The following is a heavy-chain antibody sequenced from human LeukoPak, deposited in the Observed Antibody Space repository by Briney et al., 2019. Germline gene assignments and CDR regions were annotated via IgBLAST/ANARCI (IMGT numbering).Heavy chain of an antibody. CDR1: GFTFNISA. CDR3: AKTFVESVAEPFDY. Sequence: GGSLRLSCAASGFTFNISAMSWVRQAPGKGLECVSPISGSGGSTYYADSVKGRFTISRDNSKNTLYLQMNSLRAEDTAVYYCAKTFVESVAEPFDYWGQGTLVTVSS. D-gene: IGHD3-16*01. J-gene: IGHJ4*02. V-gene: IGHV3-23*01. CDR2: ISGSGGST.